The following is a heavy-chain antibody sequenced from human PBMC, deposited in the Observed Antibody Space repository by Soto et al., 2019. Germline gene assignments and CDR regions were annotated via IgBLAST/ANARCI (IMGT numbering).Heavy chain of an antibody. J-gene: IGHJ4*02. Sequence: GESLKISCAASGFTVSSNYMSWVRQAPGKGLEWVSVIYSGGSTYYADSVKGRFTISRDNSKNTLYLQMNSLRAEDTAVYYCASSAYGDYFDYWGQGTLVTVSS. CDR1: GFTVSSNY. CDR2: IYSGGST. D-gene: IGHD4-17*01. V-gene: IGHV3-66*01. CDR3: ASSAYGDYFDY.